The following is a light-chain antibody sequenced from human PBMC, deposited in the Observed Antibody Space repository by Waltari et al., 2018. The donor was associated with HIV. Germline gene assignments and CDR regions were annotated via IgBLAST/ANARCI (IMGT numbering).Light chain of an antibody. CDR1: DKNLNDNTY. J-gene: IGLJ2*01. V-gene: IGLV2-8*01. CDR3: SSFAGTNKL. Sequence: QSALTQPPSASGSPGPSVNRSCTGADKNLNDNTYASWYQQHSDKPPKLIIFEVTKRPSGVPDRFAGSKSGNTASLFVSGLQPEDEATYFCSSFAGTNKLFGGGTKLTVL. CDR2: EVT.